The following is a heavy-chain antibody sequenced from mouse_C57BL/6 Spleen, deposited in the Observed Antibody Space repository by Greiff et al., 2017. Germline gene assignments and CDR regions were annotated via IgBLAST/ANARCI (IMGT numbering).Heavy chain of an antibody. CDR1: GYTFTDYY. CDR3: ARRGDGKGYYYAMDY. D-gene: IGHD2-1*01. V-gene: IGHV1-26*01. CDR2: INPNNGGT. J-gene: IGHJ4*01. Sequence: EVQLQQSGPELVKPGASVKISCKASGYTFTDYYMNWVKQSHGKSLEWIGDINPNNGGTSYNQKFKGKATLTVDKSSSTAYMELRSLTSEDSAVYYCARRGDGKGYYYAMDYWGQGTSVTVSS.